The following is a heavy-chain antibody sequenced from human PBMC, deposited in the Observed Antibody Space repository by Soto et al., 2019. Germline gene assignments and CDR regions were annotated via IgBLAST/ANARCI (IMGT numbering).Heavy chain of an antibody. J-gene: IGHJ3*02. CDR2: TLPVFNTA. D-gene: IGHD3-10*01. V-gene: IGHV1-69*06. Sequence: QVQLEQSGAEVKKPGSSVKVSCKASGGTLRDHGVAWLRPAPGQGLEWMGGTLPVFNTAKYAQKFQGRVTVTADKFTNIAYMELSSLRSEDTAFYFCARGVYGSGNYYTGPSAFDIWGQGTMVIVSS. CDR3: ARGVYGSGNYYTGPSAFDI. CDR1: GGTLRDHG.